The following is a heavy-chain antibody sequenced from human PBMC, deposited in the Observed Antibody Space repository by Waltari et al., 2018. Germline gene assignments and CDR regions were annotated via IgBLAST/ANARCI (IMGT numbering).Heavy chain of an antibody. J-gene: IGHJ4*02. CDR3: ASQYCTGGVCYATTLDD. CDR2: IIPIFGTA. CDR1: GGTFSSYA. D-gene: IGHD2-8*02. Sequence: QVQLVQSGAEVQKPGSSVKVSCKASGGTFSSYAISWVRQAPGQGLEWMGRIIPIFGTANYAQRFQGRVTITADKSTSTAYMELSSQRSEDTAVYYCASQYCTGGVCYATTLDDWGQGTLVTVSS. V-gene: IGHV1-69*08.